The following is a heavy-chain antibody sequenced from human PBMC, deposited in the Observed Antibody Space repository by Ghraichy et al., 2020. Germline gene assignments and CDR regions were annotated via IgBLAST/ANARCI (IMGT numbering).Heavy chain of an antibody. CDR2: INHSGST. J-gene: IGHJ3*02. CDR1: GGSFSGYY. V-gene: IGHV4-34*01. D-gene: IGHD3-10*01. Sequence: SETLSLTCAVYGGSFSGYYWSWIRQPPGKGLEWIGEINHSGSTNYNPSLKSRVTISVDTSKNQFSLKLSSVTAADTAVYYCARGGGLLWFGEFSDAFDIWGQGTMVTVSS. CDR3: ARGGGLLWFGEFSDAFDI.